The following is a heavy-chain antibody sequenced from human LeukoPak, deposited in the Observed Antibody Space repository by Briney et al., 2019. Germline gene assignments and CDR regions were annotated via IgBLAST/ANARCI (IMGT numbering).Heavy chain of an antibody. CDR3: AKDRGYDLGPDY. CDR2: ISGSGGST. V-gene: IGHV3-23*01. J-gene: IGHJ4*02. CDR1: GFTFSRYA. D-gene: IGHD5-12*01. Sequence: GGSLRLSCAASGFTFSRYAMSWVRQAPGKGLEWVSAISGSGGSTYYADSVKGRFTISRDNSKNTLYLQMNNLRAEDTAVYYCAKDRGYDLGPDYWGQGTLVTVSS.